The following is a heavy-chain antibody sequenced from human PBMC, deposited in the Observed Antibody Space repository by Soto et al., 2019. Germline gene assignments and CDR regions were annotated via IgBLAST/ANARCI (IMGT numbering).Heavy chain of an antibody. V-gene: IGHV3-30*18. D-gene: IGHD6-19*01. CDR3: AKAPGGQWLVRGPYYYYGMDV. Sequence: PGGSLRLSCAASGFTFSSYGMHWVRQAPGKGLEWVAVISYDGSNKYYADSVKGRFTISRDNSKNTLYLQMNSLRAEDTAVYYCAKAPGGQWLVRGPYYYYGMDVWGQGTTVTVSS. CDR1: GFTFSSYG. CDR2: ISYDGSNK. J-gene: IGHJ6*02.